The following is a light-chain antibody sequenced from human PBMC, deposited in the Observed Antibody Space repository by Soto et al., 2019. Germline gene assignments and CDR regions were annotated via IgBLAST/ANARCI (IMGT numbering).Light chain of an antibody. CDR3: SSFVGGDSFDVI. J-gene: IGLJ2*01. CDR1: GSDIGAYNY. CDR2: DVI. Sequence: QSVLTQPPSASGSPGQSVTISCTGTGSDIGAYNYVSWYQQYPGKAPKVMIYDVIKRPSGVPDRFSGFKSGNTASLTVSGLRADDEAVYYCSSFVGGDSFDVIFGGGTKLTVL. V-gene: IGLV2-8*01.